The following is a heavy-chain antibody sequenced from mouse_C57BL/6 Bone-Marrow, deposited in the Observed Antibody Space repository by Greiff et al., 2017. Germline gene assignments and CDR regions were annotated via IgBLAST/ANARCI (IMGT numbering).Heavy chain of an antibody. V-gene: IGHV1-64*01. CDR2: IHPNSGST. J-gene: IGHJ1*03. CDR3: ASYYSSSWGDWYFDV. CDR1: GYTFTSYW. Sequence: QVQLQQPGAELVKPGASVTLSCKASGYTFTSYWMHWVKQRPGQGLEWIGMIHPNSGSTNYNEKFTSKATLTVDKSSSTACMQFSSLTSEDSAVYYCASYYSSSWGDWYFDVWGTGTTVTVSS. D-gene: IGHD1-1*01.